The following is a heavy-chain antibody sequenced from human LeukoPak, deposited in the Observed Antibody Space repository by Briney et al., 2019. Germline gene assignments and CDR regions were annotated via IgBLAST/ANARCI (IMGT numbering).Heavy chain of an antibody. V-gene: IGHV4-4*07. Sequence: PSETLSLTCTVSYDSISSYYWTWIRQPAAKGLEWIGRINAGGNTNYNPSLKSRITISVDTSKNQFSLKLSSVTAADTAVYYCARIMITFGGVIVLNWFDPWGQGTLVTVSS. CDR3: ARIMITFGGVIVLNWFDP. D-gene: IGHD3-16*02. J-gene: IGHJ5*02. CDR2: INAGGNT. CDR1: YDSISSYY.